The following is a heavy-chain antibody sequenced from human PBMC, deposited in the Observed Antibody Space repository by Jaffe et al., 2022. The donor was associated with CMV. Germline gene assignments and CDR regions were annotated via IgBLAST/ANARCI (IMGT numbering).Heavy chain of an antibody. CDR1: GFTFSSYA. J-gene: IGHJ4*02. D-gene: IGHD3-3*01. CDR3: AKAWYYDFWSGYHTDDY. Sequence: EVQLLESGGGLVQPGGSLRLSCAASGFTFSSYAMSWVRQAPGKGLEWVSAISGSGGSTYYADSVKGRFTISRDNSKNTLYLQMNSLRAEDTAVYYCAKAWYYDFWSGYHTDDYWGQGTLVTVSS. V-gene: IGHV3-23*01. CDR2: ISGSGGST.